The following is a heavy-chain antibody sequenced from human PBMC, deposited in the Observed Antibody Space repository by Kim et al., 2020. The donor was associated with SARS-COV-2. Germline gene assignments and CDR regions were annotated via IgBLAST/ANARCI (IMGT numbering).Heavy chain of an antibody. D-gene: IGHD6-13*01. CDR3: ARGVRLAGSSWYNWFDP. CDR1: GYTFTSYY. V-gene: IGHV1-46*01. J-gene: IGHJ5*02. CDR2: INPSGGST. Sequence: ASVKVSCKASGYTFTSYYMHWVRQAPGQGLEWMGIINPSGGSTSYAQKFQGRVTMTRDTSTSTVYMELSSLRSEDTAVYYCARGVRLAGSSWYNWFDPWGQGTLVTVSS.